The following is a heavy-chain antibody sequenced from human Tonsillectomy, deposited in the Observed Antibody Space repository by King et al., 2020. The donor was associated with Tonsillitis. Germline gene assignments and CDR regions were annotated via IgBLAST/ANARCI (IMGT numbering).Heavy chain of an antibody. CDR1: GFSLSTDGVG. CDR2: IYWDDDK. CDR3: ARAGYSTTHHVYGDWFDP. J-gene: IGHJ5*02. D-gene: IGHD4-11*01. V-gene: IGHV2-5*02. Sequence: TLKESGPTLVKPTQTLTLTCTVSGFSLSTDGVGVAWIRQPPGEALEWLAIIYWDDDKHYTSSLRRRLTITKDTSKNQVVLTMTNMDPVDTATYYCARAGYSTTHHVYGDWFDPWGQGTLVTVSS.